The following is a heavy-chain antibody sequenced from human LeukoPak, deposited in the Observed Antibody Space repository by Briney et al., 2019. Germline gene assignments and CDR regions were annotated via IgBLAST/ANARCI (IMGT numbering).Heavy chain of an antibody. CDR2: INPNSGGT. CDR3: ARGPPTIVVVITTGDFDS. Sequence: ASVKVSCKASGYTFTGYYIHWVRQAPGQGLEWMGWINPNSGGTNYAQKFQGRVTMTRDTSISTAYMELRRLRSDDRAVYYCARGPPTIVVVITTGDFDSWGQGALVTVSS. V-gene: IGHV1-2*02. D-gene: IGHD3-22*01. J-gene: IGHJ4*02. CDR1: GYTFTGYY.